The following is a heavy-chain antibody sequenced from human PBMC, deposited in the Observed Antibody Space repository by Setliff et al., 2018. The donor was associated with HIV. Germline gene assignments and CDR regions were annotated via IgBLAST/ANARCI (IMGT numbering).Heavy chain of an antibody. CDR3: ASLEPYSSGWFFDY. D-gene: IGHD6-19*01. Sequence: SETLSLTCAVSGYSISSGYYWGWIRQPPGKGLEWIGNIYHSGSTYYNPSLKSRVTISVDTSKNQFSLKLSSVAAADTAVYYCASLEPYSSGWFFDYWGQGTLVTVSS. V-gene: IGHV4-38-2*01. CDR1: GYSISSGYY. J-gene: IGHJ4*02. CDR2: IYHSGST.